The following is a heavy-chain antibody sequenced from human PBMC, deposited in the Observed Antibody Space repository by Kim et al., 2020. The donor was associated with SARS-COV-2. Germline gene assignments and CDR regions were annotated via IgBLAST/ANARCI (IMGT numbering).Heavy chain of an antibody. CDR1: GPTLTNYA. V-gene: IGHV1-69*13. D-gene: IGHD3-10*01. CDR2: IIPSFGSR. CDR3: ARGETSPTGKMFYFGMAV. Sequence: SVKVSCKASGPTLTNYAITWVRQAPGQGLEWMGSIIPSFGSRNYAQSFQDRVTITADESTRTTYMTLSSLRSDDTAVYFCARGETSPTGKMFYFGMAVWGQGTTVTVSS. J-gene: IGHJ6*02.